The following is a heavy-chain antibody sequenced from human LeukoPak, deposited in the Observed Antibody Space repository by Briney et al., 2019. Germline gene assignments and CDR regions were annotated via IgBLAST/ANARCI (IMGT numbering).Heavy chain of an antibody. CDR2: INPNSGGT. D-gene: IGHD1-26*01. Sequence: GASVKVSCKASGYTFTGYYMHWVRQAPGQGLEWMGWINPNSGGTNYAQKFQGRVTMTRDKSIRTAYMELSRLTSEDTAVYYCARVESWEHSGSSQDVLDIWGQGTMVTVSS. V-gene: IGHV1-2*02. CDR1: GYTFTGYY. CDR3: ARVESWEHSGSSQDVLDI. J-gene: IGHJ3*02.